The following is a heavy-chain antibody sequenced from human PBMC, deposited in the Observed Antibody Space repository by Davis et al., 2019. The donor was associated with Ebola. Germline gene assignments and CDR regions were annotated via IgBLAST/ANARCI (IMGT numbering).Heavy chain of an antibody. CDR1: GYTFTSYG. J-gene: IGHJ3*02. CDR3: ARDAGDYYDSSGYAFDI. CDR2: ISAYNGNT. Sequence: ASVKVSCKASGYTFTSYGISWVRQAPGQGLEWMGWISAYNGNTNYAQKLQGRVTMTTDTSTSTAYMELRSLRSDDTAVYYCARDAGDYYDSSGYAFDIWGQGTMVTVSS. V-gene: IGHV1-18*01. D-gene: IGHD3-22*01.